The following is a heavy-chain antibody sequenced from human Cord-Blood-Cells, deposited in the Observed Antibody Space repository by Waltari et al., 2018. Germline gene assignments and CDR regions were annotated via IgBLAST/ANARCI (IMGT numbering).Heavy chain of an antibody. D-gene: IGHD3-3*01. CDR3: ANTAYDFWSGYFDY. J-gene: IGHJ4*02. V-gene: IGHV3-30*02. Sequence: QVQLVESGGGVVQPGGSLRLPCAASGFTFSSYGVHWVRQAPGKGLEWVAFIRYDGSNKYYADSVKGRFTISRDNSKNTLYLQMNSLRAEDTAVYYCANTAYDFWSGYFDYWGQGTLVTVSS. CDR1: GFTFSSYG. CDR2: IRYDGSNK.